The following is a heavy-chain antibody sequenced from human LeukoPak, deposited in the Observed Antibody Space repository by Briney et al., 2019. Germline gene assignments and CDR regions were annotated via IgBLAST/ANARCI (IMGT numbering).Heavy chain of an antibody. CDR2: IYHSGST. Sequence: SETLSLTCAVSGGSLSSGGSSWSWIRQPPGKGLEWIGYIYHSGSTYYNPSLKSRVTISVDRSKNQFSLKLSFVTAADTAVYYCSSYADDAFDIWGQGTMVTVSS. CDR3: SSYADDAFDI. V-gene: IGHV4-30-2*01. J-gene: IGHJ3*02. D-gene: IGHD2-2*01. CDR1: GGSLSSGGSS.